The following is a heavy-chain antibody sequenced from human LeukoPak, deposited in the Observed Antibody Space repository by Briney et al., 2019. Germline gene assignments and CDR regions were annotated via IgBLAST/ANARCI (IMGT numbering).Heavy chain of an antibody. Sequence: QPGGSLRLSCAASGFTFSSYGMHWVRQAPGKGLEWVAVIWYDGSNKYYVASVKGRFTISRDNSKNTLYLQINSLRAEDTAVYYCARDPGTMSPDYWGQGTLVTVSS. CDR2: IWYDGSNK. CDR3: ARDPGTMSPDY. V-gene: IGHV3-33*01. CDR1: GFTFSSYG. J-gene: IGHJ4*02. D-gene: IGHD3-3*01.